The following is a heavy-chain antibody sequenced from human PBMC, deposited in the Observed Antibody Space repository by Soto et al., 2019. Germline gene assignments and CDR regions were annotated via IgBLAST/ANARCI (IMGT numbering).Heavy chain of an antibody. Sequence: SETLSLTCAVYGGSFSGYYWSWIRQPPVNGLEFIGEINHILSTDYNPSLKSRLTISLYTSKNHVSLKVSGVAAGGTSVYYCAXXSPSYGDLTAYYYYYYYMDVWGKGTTVTVSS. CDR1: GGSFSGYY. J-gene: IGHJ6*03. CDR3: AXXSPSYGDLTAYYYYYYYMDV. CDR2: INHILST. D-gene: IGHD4-17*01. V-gene: IGHV4-34*01.